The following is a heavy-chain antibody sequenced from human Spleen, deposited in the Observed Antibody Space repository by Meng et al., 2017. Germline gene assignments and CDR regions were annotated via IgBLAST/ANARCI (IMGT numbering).Heavy chain of an antibody. CDR3: AREAPAPPEDDAFDI. CDR2: INHSGST. D-gene: IGHD1-14*01. V-gene: IGHV4-34*01. Sequence: QVQLQQWGAGLLKPSGALSLTCAVYGGSFSSYYWNCIRQPPRKGLEWIGEINHSGSTNCNPSLKSRVTTLLDTSKNQFSLKLNSVIAADTAMYYCAREAPAPPEDDAFDIWGQGTMVTVSS. CDR1: GGSFSSYY. J-gene: IGHJ3*02.